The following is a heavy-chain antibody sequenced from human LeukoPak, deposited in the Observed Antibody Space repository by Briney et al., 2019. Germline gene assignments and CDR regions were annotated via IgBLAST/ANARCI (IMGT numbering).Heavy chain of an antibody. J-gene: IGHJ3*02. CDR3: ARDRGCSNDGFDI. CDR1: GYTFNDYY. CDR2: IHPNTGAT. Sequence: ASVKVSCKASGYTFNDYYSHWVRQAPGQGLEWMGWIHPNTGATKYAQKFQGRVTVTRDASISTTYMELSSLRSDDTAVFYCARDRGCSNDGFDICGQGTMVTVSS. D-gene: IGHD3-10*01. V-gene: IGHV1-2*02.